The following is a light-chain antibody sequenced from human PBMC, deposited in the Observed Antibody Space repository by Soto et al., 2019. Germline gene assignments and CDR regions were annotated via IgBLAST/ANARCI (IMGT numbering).Light chain of an antibody. CDR3: QQYNNWPYI. J-gene: IGKJ2*01. V-gene: IGKV3-15*01. Sequence: EIVMTQSPATLSVSPGERAALSCRASQSVRSNFAWYQQKPGQAPRLLVYDASTRATGIPARFSGSGSGTEFTLTISSLQSEDFAVYYCQQYNNWPYIFGQGTKLEIK. CDR1: QSVRSN. CDR2: DAS.